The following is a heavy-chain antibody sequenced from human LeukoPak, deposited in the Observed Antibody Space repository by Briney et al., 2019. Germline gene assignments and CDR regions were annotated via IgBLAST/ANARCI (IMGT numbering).Heavy chain of an antibody. J-gene: IGHJ3*02. V-gene: IGHV3-21*04. CDR2: ISSSSSYI. CDR1: GFTFSSYS. D-gene: IGHD3-3*01. Sequence: GGSLRLSCAASGFTFSSYSMNWVRQAPGKGLEWVSSISSSSSYIYYADSVKGRFTISRDNAKNSLYLQMNSLRAEDTAVYYCAKNPYDFWSGYWAFDIWGQGTMVTVSS. CDR3: AKNPYDFWSGYWAFDI.